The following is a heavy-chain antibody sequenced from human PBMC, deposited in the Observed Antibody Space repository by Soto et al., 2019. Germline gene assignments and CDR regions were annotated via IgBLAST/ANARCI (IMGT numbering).Heavy chain of an antibody. CDR1: GYTFTSYA. D-gene: IGHD2-15*01. V-gene: IGHV1-3*01. CDR2: INAGNGNT. CDR3: ASGPGGPDGPGDY. J-gene: IGHJ4*02. Sequence: QVQLVQSGAEVKKPGASVKVSCKASGYTFTSYAMHWVRQAPGQRLEWMGWINAGNGNTKYSQKFQGRVTITRDTAASTAYLELSSLRSEATAVYYCASGPGGPDGPGDYWGQGTLVTVSS.